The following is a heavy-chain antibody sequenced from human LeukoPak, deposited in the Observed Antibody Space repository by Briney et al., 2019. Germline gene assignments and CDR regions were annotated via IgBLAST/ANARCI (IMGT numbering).Heavy chain of an antibody. J-gene: IGHJ4*02. D-gene: IGHD2-8*01. V-gene: IGHV4-59*02. Sequence: SEALSLTCTVSGDSVSRYFWNWIRQPPGKGLEWIGYIHHSGTTNYNPSLKSRVAISVDTSKNQFSLKLSSVTAADTAVYFCARGGGCTTTSCDFDWWGQGTQVTVSS. CDR1: GDSVSRYF. CDR3: ARGGGCTTTSCDFDW. CDR2: IHHSGTT.